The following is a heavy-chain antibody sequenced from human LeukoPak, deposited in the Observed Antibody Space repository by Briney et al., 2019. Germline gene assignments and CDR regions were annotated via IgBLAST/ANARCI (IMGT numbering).Heavy chain of an antibody. V-gene: IGHV1-46*01. J-gene: IGHJ4*02. CDR2: INPSRGNT. CDR3: ARDATEDDYDSSGYYSYFDY. Sequence: ASVKVSFKASGHTFTSYYMHCVRQAPGQGLEWMGIINPSRGNTSYAQKFQGRVTMTRDMSASTVYMELSSLRSEDTAVYYCARDATEDDYDSSGYYSYFDYWGQGTLVTVSS. CDR1: GHTFTSYY. D-gene: IGHD3-22*01.